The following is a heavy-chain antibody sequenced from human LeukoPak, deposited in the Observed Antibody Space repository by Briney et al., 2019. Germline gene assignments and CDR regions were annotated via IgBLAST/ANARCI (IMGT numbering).Heavy chain of an antibody. CDR3: ARGLRGYSYGFCPDY. D-gene: IGHD5-18*01. CDR1: GFTFSSYS. CDR2: ISSSSSTI. V-gene: IGHV3-48*01. Sequence: GGSLRLSCAASGFTFSSYSMNWVRQAPGKGLEWVSYISSSSSTIYYADSEEGRFTISRDNAKNSLYLQMNSLRAEDTAVYYCARGLRGYSYGFCPDYWGQGTLVTVSS. J-gene: IGHJ4*02.